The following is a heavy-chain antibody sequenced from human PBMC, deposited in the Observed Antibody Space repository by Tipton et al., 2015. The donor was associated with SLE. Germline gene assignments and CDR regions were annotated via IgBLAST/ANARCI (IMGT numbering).Heavy chain of an antibody. V-gene: IGHV3-21*04. D-gene: IGHD2-8*01. CDR2: ISSSSSYI. CDR3: AKVWGYCTNGVCSNFDY. Sequence: SLRLSCAASGFTFSSYSMNWVRQAPGKGLEWVSSISSSSSYIYYADSVKGRFTISRDNAKNSLYLQMNSLRAEDTAVYYCAKVWGYCTNGVCSNFDYWGQGTLVTVSS. J-gene: IGHJ4*02. CDR1: GFTFSSYS.